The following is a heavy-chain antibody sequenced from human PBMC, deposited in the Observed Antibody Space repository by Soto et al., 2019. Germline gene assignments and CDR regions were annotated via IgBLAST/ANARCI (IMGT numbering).Heavy chain of an antibody. Sequence: PSQTLPLTCAISGDSVSSNSAAWNWIRQSPSRGLEWLGRTYYRSKWYNDYAVSVKSRITINPDTSKNQFSLQLNSVTPEDTAVYYCARGPFHGDPPKPYNWFSPSGQGTLVTVSA. CDR2: TYYRSKWYN. J-gene: IGHJ5*02. CDR1: GDSVSSNSAA. D-gene: IGHD4-17*01. CDR3: ARGPFHGDPPKPYNWFSP. V-gene: IGHV6-1*01.